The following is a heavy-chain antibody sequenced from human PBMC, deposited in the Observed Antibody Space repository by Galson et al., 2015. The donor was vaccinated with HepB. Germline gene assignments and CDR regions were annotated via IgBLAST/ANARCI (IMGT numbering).Heavy chain of an antibody. Sequence: QSGAEVKKPGESLKISCKGSGYSFTSYWIGWVRQMPGKGLEWMGIIYPGDSDTRYSPSFQGQVTISADKSISTAYLQWSSLKASDTAMYYCARRGDSSGYYYGAFDIWGQGTMVTVSS. J-gene: IGHJ3*02. V-gene: IGHV5-51*01. CDR1: GYSFTSYW. D-gene: IGHD3-22*01. CDR3: ARRGDSSGYYYGAFDI. CDR2: IYPGDSDT.